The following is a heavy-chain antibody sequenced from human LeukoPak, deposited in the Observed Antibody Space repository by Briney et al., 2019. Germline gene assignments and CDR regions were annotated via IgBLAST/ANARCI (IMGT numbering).Heavy chain of an antibody. D-gene: IGHD3-22*01. J-gene: IGHJ4*02. CDR1: GGSISSSSYY. Sequence: SETLSLTCTVSGGSISSSSYYWGWFRQPPGKGLEWIGSVYYSGSTYYNPSLKSRVTISVDTSKNQFSLKLTSVTAADTAVYYCARTTYYYEGSFDYWGQGTLVTVSS. CDR3: ARTTYYYEGSFDY. V-gene: IGHV4-39*01. CDR2: VYYSGST.